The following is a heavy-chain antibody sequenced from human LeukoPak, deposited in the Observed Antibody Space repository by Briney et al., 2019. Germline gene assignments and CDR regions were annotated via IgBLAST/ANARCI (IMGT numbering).Heavy chain of an antibody. D-gene: IGHD1-26*01. CDR2: IYHSGNT. V-gene: IGHV4-38-2*02. CDR3: ARVGSGSYEATFDY. J-gene: IGHJ4*02. Sequence: SETLSLTCTVSGYSISSGYYWGWIRQPPGKGLEWIGSIYHSGNTYYNPSLKSRVTISVDTSKNQFSLKLSSVTAADTAVYYCARVGSGSYEATFDYWGQGTLVTVSS. CDR1: GYSISSGYY.